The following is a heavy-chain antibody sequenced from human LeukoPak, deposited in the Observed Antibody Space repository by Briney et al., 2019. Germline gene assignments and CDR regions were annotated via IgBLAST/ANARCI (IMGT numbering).Heavy chain of an antibody. J-gene: IGHJ4*02. D-gene: IGHD3-10*01. Sequence: SETLFLTCTVSGGSISSGSYYWSWIRQPAGKGLEWIGRIYTSGSTNYNPSLKSRVTISVDTSKNQFSLKLSSVTAADTAVYYCARFRDLYEAGVDYWGQGTLVTVSS. CDR3: ARFRDLYEAGVDY. CDR2: IYTSGST. V-gene: IGHV4-61*02. CDR1: GGSISSGSYY.